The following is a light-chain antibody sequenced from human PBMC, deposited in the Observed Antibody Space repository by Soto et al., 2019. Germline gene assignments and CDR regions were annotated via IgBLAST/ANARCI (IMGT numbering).Light chain of an antibody. CDR2: AAS. Sequence: DIQMTQSPSSLSASVGDRVTITCRASQNIRSFLNWYQQESGKATKLLIHAASTLHSGVPSRFSGGGSVTDFTLTISSLQPEDFGTYYCQHSYSSPITFGQGTRLEIK. CDR1: QNIRSF. CDR3: QHSYSSPIT. V-gene: IGKV1-39*01. J-gene: IGKJ5*01.